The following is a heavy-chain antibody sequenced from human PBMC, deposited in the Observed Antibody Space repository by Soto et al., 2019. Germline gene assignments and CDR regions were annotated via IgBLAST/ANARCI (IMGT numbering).Heavy chain of an antibody. CDR2: ISDDSSNE. V-gene: IGHV3-30-3*01. CDR3: ARGLRFCDDPNTCYQQFDY. Sequence: QVQLVDSGGGVVRPGASLTLSCAASGFTFHTYALHWVRQAPGKGLEWVAVISDDSSNEYFADSVRGRFTISRDNSRNTLYLLLNSLRADDTAVYYCARGLRFCDDPNTCYQQFDYWGQGTQVTVSS. CDR1: GFTFHTYA. D-gene: IGHD2-2*01. J-gene: IGHJ4*02.